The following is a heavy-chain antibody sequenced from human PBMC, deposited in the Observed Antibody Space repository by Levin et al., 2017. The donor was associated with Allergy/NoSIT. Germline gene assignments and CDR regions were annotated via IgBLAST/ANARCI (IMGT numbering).Heavy chain of an antibody. Sequence: SETLSLTCTVSGGSISSSSYSWGWIRQPPGKGLEWIGSIYYSGITYSNPSLKSRVTISVDTSTNQFSLKLSSVTAADTAVYYCARLGGRLVVVAASRYPDYWGQGTLVTASS. CDR3: ARLGGRLVVVAASRYPDY. J-gene: IGHJ4*02. CDR1: GGSISSSSYS. CDR2: IYYSGIT. D-gene: IGHD2-15*01. V-gene: IGHV4-39*01.